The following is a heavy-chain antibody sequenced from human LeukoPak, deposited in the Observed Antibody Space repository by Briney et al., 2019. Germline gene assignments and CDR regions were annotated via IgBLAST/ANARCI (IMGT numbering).Heavy chain of an antibody. CDR3: ARKTVGGSYIDD. D-gene: IGHD4-23*01. CDR1: GCTFSSYG. Sequence: PGGSLTLSCTASGCTFSSYGMSWVRQAPGKGLEWVANIKQDGSDKYYVDSVTGRITISRDNATNSLYLQINSLTAEDTAVYYCARKTVGGSYIDDCGQATPATVS. J-gene: IGHJ4*02. CDR2: IKQDGSDK. V-gene: IGHV3-7*03.